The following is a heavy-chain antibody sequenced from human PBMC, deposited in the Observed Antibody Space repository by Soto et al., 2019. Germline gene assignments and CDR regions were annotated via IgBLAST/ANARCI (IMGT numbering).Heavy chain of an antibody. V-gene: IGHV3-64D*06. J-gene: IGHJ4*02. CDR2: VSTSGRST. D-gene: IGHD2-15*01. Sequence: GGALRLSCSASGFIFSESTIYWVRQVPGKGLEAISAVSTSGRSTYYADSVKDRFTISRDNSKNTLFLQMGSLRPEDTAIYYCVKQAHGLDGVAFDYWGQGTLVTVSS. CDR3: VKQAHGLDGVAFDY. CDR1: GFIFSEST.